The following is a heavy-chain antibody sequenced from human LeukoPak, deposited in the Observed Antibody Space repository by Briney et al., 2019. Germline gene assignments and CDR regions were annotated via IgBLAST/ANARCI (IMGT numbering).Heavy chain of an antibody. CDR2: VHHTGRT. D-gene: IGHD3-10*01. CDR3: ARDPKRYVSGNSYPLFFDS. J-gene: IGHJ4*02. Sequence: PSETLSLTCVVSGGSISDSFEHYWSWVRQPPGKGFEWIAEVHHTGRTIYSPSFARRVTISADTSKKQFSLKLSSVTAADTAIYYCARDPKRYVSGNSYPLFFDSWGQGTLVTVSS. CDR1: GGSISDSFEHY. V-gene: IGHV4-4*02.